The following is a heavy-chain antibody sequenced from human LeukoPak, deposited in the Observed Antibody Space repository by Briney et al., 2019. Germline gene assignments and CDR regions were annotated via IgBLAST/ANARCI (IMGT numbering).Heavy chain of an antibody. Sequence: GGSLRLSCAASGFTFSSYEMNWVRQAPGKGLEWVANIKQDGSEKYYVDSVKGRFTISRDNAKNSLYLQMNSLRAEDTALYYCARDGPDSSGWYASDYYYYYYMDVWGKGTTVTVSS. D-gene: IGHD6-19*01. V-gene: IGHV3-7*01. CDR2: IKQDGSEK. CDR1: GFTFSSYE. J-gene: IGHJ6*03. CDR3: ARDGPDSSGWYASDYYYYYYMDV.